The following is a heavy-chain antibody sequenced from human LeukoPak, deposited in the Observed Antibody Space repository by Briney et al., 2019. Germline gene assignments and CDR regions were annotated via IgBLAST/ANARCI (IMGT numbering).Heavy chain of an antibody. CDR3: ARHGSYNFDY. D-gene: IGHD3-10*01. CDR2: IKEDGSDK. J-gene: IGHJ4*02. V-gene: IGHV3-7*05. CDR1: GFTISSSW. Sequence: PGGSLRLSCAASGFTISSSWMGWVRQAPGKGLEWVANIKEDGSDKLYVDSVKGRFTISRDNAKSSLFLQMNSLRAEDTAVYYCARHGSYNFDYWGQGALVTVSS.